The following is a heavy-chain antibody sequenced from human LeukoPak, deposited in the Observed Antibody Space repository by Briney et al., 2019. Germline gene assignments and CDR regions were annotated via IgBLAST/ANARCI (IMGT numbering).Heavy chain of an antibody. J-gene: IGHJ5*02. V-gene: IGHV1-69*01. CDR1: GGTFSSYA. D-gene: IGHD2-15*01. CDR2: ITPIFGTA. CDR3: ARRGSGRINWFDP. Sequence: GASVKVSCKASGGTFSSYAISWVRQAPGQGLEWMGGITPIFGTANYAQKFQGRVTITADESTSTAYMELSSLRSEDTAVYYCARRGSGRINWFDPWGQGTLVTVSS.